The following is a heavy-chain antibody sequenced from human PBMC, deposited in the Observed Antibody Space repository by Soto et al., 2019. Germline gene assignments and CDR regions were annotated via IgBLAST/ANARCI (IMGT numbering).Heavy chain of an antibody. V-gene: IGHV1-69*13. D-gene: IGHD3-22*01. J-gene: IGHJ4*02. CDR2: IIPIFGTA. CDR3: ARDHNYYDSSGYYPD. CDR1: GGTFSSYA. Sequence: SVKVSCKASGGTFSSYAISWVRQAPGQGLEWMGGIIPIFGTANYAQKFQGRVTITADESTSTAYMELSSLRSGDTAVYYCARDHNYYDSSGYYPDWGQGTLVTVSS.